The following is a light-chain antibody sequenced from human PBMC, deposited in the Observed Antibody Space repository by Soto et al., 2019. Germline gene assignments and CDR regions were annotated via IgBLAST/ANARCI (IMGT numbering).Light chain of an antibody. Sequence: EIVMTQSPATLSVSPGERATLSCRASQSISSNLAWYQQKPGQAPRLLIYGASTRATGIPARFGGSGSGTEFPLTISSLHSEDFAVYYCQQYNYWPPLYTFGQGTKLEIK. CDR1: QSISSN. J-gene: IGKJ2*01. CDR2: GAS. V-gene: IGKV3-15*01. CDR3: QQYNYWPPLYT.